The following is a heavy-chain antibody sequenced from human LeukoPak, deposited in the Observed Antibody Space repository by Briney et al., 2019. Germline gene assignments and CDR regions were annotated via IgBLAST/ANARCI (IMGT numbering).Heavy chain of an antibody. V-gene: IGHV4-34*01. D-gene: IGHD3-10*01. CDR1: GGSFSGYY. CDR2: INRGGST. CDR3: ARNYNYGRYFFDS. J-gene: IGHJ4*02. Sequence: SETLSLSCAVYGGSFSGYYLNWIRQPPGKGLEWIGEINRGGSTNYNPSLKSRITISVHTSKNQFSLKLTSVTAADTAVYYCARNYNYGRYFFDSWGQGILVTVSS.